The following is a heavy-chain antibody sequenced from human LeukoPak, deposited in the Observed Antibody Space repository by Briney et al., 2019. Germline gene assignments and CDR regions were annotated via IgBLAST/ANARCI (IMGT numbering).Heavy chain of an antibody. Sequence: PGGSLRLSCAASGFTFSSYAMHWVRQAPGKGLEWVAVISYDRSNKYYADSVKGRFTISRDNSKNTLYLQMNSLRAEDTAVYYCVEGGAARFDYWGQGTLVAVSS. D-gene: IGHD5-18*01. CDR3: VEGGAARFDY. CDR1: GFTFSSYA. J-gene: IGHJ4*02. V-gene: IGHV3-30*04. CDR2: ISYDRSNK.